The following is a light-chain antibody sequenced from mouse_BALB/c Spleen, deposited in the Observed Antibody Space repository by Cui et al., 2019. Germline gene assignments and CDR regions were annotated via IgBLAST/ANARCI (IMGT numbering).Light chain of an antibody. Sequence: DIQMTQSPACLSVSVGETVTITCRASENIYSNLAWYQQKQGKSPQLLVYAATNLADGVPSRFSGSGSGTQYSLKINSLQSEDFGSYYCQHFWGTPYTFGGGTKLEIK. J-gene: IGKJ2*01. CDR3: QHFWGTPYT. V-gene: IGKV12-46*01. CDR1: ENIYSN. CDR2: AAT.